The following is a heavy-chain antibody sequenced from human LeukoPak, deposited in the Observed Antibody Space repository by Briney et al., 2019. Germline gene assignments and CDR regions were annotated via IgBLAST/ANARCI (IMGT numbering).Heavy chain of an antibody. D-gene: IGHD6-13*01. CDR1: GFXFSSYS. J-gene: IGHJ1*01. Sequence: GGSLRLSCAASGFXFSSYSINWVRQAPGKGLEWVSSISSSSSYIYYADSVKGRFTISRDNAKNSLYLQMNSLRAEDTAVYYCARDWPTIAAAGTIPEYFQHWGQGTLVTVSS. CDR2: ISSSSSYI. CDR3: ARDWPTIAAAGTIPEYFQH. V-gene: IGHV3-21*01.